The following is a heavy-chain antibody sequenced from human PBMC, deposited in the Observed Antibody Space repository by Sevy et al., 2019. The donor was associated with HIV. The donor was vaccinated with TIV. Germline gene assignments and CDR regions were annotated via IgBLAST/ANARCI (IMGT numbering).Heavy chain of an antibody. CDR2: IDEDGSDK. Sequence: GGSLRLSCAASEFIFTGYWMNWVRQAPGKGLEWVANIDEDGSDKRYVDSVRGRFTISRDNANNFLYLKMSSLRADDTAVYYCARAGGWGNINHGNQILDIWGQGTKVTVSS. V-gene: IGHV3-7*01. D-gene: IGHD3-16*01. CDR3: ARAGGWGNINHGNQILDI. J-gene: IGHJ3*02. CDR1: EFIFTGYW.